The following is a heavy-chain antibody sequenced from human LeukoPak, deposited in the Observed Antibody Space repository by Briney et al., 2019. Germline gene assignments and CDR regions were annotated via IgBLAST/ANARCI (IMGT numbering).Heavy chain of an antibody. D-gene: IGHD5-24*01. CDR1: GYTFTSYD. CDR3: ARVKPWDGYNPYYLDY. CDR2: MNPNSGNT. J-gene: IGHJ4*02. Sequence: APVKVSCKASGYTFTSYDINWVRQATGQGLEWMGWMNPNSGNTGYAQKFQGRVTITRNSSISTAYMELSSLRSEDTAVYYCARVKPWDGYNPYYLDYWGQGTLVTVSS. V-gene: IGHV1-8*03.